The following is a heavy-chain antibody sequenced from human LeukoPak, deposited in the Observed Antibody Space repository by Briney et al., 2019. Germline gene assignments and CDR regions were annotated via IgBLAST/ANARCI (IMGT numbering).Heavy chain of an antibody. J-gene: IGHJ4*02. CDR2: ISAHNGNT. D-gene: IGHD4-17*01. CDR1: GYTFTSYG. V-gene: IGHV1-18*01. CDR3: ARTDYGDYSYYFDY. Sequence: ASVNVSCKASGYTFTSYGISWVRQAPGQGLEWMGWISAHNGNTNYAQNVQGRVTMTTDTSTSTAYMELRSLRSDDTAVYSCARTDYGDYSYYFDYWGQGTLVTVSS.